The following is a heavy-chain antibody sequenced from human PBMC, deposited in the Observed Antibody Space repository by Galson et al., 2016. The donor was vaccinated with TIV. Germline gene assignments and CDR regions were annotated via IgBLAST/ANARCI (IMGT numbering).Heavy chain of an antibody. J-gene: IGHJ4*02. D-gene: IGHD2-15*01. CDR1: GGSISSNGIF. V-gene: IGHV4-31*03. CDR2: IYHSGST. Sequence: LTCTVSGGSISSNGIFWSWIRQHPGKGLEWIGYIYHSGSTHYNPSLKSRVAMSVDTSKNQFSLTLTSVTAVDTAVYYCARDQDSGAYFDYWGQGTLVTVSS. CDR3: ARDQDSGAYFDY.